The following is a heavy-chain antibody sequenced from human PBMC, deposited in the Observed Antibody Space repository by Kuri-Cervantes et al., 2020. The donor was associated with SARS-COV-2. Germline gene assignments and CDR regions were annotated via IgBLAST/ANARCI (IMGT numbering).Heavy chain of an antibody. V-gene: IGHV3-30*03. CDR1: GFTFSSYG. D-gene: IGHD4-17*01. CDR3: TTDITTVPAGVSYFDY. CDR2: ISYDGRNK. Sequence: GESLKISCAASGFTFSSYGMHWVRQAPGKGLEWVALISYDGRNKYYVDSVKGRFTVSRDNSKNTLYLQMNSLKTEDTAVYYCTTDITTVPAGVSYFDYWGQGTLVTVSS. J-gene: IGHJ4*02.